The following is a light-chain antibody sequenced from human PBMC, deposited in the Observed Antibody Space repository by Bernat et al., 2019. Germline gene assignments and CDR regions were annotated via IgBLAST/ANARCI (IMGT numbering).Light chain of an antibody. Sequence: EIVLTQSPDTLYVSPGESATLSCRASQPIPYSYLAWYQHRPGQPPRLLIYGGSNRANGTPARFAGGGSGTDYTLTVSRLEREDFGVYFCMRFGSGSVSFGPGTKVEVK. CDR3: MRFGSGSVS. CDR1: QPIPYSY. V-gene: IGKV3-20*01. CDR2: GGS. J-gene: IGKJ1*01.